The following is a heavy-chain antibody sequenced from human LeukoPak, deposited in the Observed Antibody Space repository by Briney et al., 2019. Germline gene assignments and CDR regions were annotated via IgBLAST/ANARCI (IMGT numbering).Heavy chain of an antibody. Sequence: GASVTVSCKASGYTFTGYDINWVRQATGQGLEWMGWLNPNSGNTGYAQKFQGRVTITRDTSITTAYMELSSLRSEDTAVYYCARGGRGVVPAAPYFSWFDPWGQGTLVTVSS. CDR2: LNPNSGNT. J-gene: IGHJ5*02. D-gene: IGHD2-2*01. CDR1: GYTFTGYD. V-gene: IGHV1-8*03. CDR3: ARGGRGVVPAAPYFSWFDP.